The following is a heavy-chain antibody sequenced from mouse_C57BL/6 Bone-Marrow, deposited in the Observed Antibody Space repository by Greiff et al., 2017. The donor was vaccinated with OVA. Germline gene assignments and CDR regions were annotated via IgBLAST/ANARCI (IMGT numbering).Heavy chain of an antibody. V-gene: IGHV1-55*01. J-gene: IGHJ2*01. D-gene: IGHD2-5*01. CDR2: IYPGSGST. CDR3: ASPAYYSNYVDY. Sequence: QVQLQQPGAELVKPGASVKMSCKASGYTFTSYWITWVKQRPGQGLEWIGDIYPGSGSTNYNEKFKSKATLTVETSSSTAYMQLSSLTSENSAVYYCASPAYYSNYVDYWGQGTPLTVSS. CDR1: GYTFTSYW.